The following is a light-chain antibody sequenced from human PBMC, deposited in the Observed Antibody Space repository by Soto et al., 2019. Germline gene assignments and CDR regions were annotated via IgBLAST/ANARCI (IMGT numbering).Light chain of an antibody. J-gene: IGKJ1*01. CDR3: QQYGRSPRT. CDR1: QSVSSNS. V-gene: IGKV3-20*01. CDR2: GAS. Sequence: EIVLTQSPGTLSLSPGERATLSCRASQSVSSNSVAWYQQRPGQAPRLLIYGASSRATGIPDRFSGSGSGTDFTLTIRRLEPEDFAVYYCQQYGRSPRTFGQGTKVEIK.